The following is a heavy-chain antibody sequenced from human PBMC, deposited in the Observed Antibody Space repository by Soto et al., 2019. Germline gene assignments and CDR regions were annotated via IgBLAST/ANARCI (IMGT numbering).Heavy chain of an antibody. D-gene: IGHD3-22*01. CDR3: ARGHGTHYYDSSGYRDAFDI. J-gene: IGHJ3*02. CDR1: GFTFSSYG. V-gene: IGHV3-33*01. CDR2: IWYDGSNK. Sequence: PGGSLRLSCAASGFTFSSYGMHWVRQAPGKGLEWVAVIWYDGSNKYYADSVKGRFTVSRDNAKNSLYLQMNSLRAEDTALYFCARGHGTHYYDSSGYRDAFDIWGQGTMVTVPS.